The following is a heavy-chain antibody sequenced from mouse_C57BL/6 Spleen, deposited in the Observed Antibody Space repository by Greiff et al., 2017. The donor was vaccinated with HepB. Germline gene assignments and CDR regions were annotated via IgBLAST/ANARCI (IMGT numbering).Heavy chain of an antibody. CDR1: GYTFTSYT. CDR2: INPSSGYT. CDR3: ASETAQDAD. V-gene: IGHV1-4*01. Sequence: QVQLQQSGAELARPGASVKMSCKASGYTFTSYTMHWVKQRPGQGLEWIGYINPSSGYTKYNQKFKDKATLTADKSSSTAYMQLSSLTSEDSAVYYCASETAQDADWGQGTLVTVSA. J-gene: IGHJ3*01. D-gene: IGHD3-2*02.